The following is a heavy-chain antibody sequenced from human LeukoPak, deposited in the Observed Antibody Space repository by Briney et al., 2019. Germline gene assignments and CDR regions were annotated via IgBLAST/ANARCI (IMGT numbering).Heavy chain of an antibody. CDR2: RSDRGSTT. J-gene: IGHJ4*02. CDR1: GFTFPNYG. V-gene: IGHV3-23*01. Sequence: PGGSLRLSCAASGFTFPNYGMNWARQAPGKGLEWVSGRSDRGSTTYYADSVRGRFTISRDNSKNTLYLQMNSLRAEDTAVYYCARNYYDSSGYYPVDYWGQGTLVTVSS. D-gene: IGHD3-22*01. CDR3: ARNYYDSSGYYPVDY.